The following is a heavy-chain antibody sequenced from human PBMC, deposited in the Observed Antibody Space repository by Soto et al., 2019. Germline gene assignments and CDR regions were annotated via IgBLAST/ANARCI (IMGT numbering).Heavy chain of an antibody. J-gene: IGHJ5*02. CDR3: ASTFSVAGTDWFDP. CDR1: GYTFTSYG. Sequence: ASVKVSCKASGYTFTSYGISWVRQAPGQGLEWMGWISAYNGNTNYAQKLQGRVTMTTDTSTSTAYMELRSLRSDDTAVYYCASTFSVAGTDWFDPWGQGTLVTVSS. CDR2: ISAYNGNT. D-gene: IGHD6-19*01. V-gene: IGHV1-18*01.